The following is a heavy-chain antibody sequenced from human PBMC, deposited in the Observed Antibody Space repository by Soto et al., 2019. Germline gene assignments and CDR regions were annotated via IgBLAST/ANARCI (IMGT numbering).Heavy chain of an antibody. CDR1: GFTFSSYG. CDR3: AREKGCSGGSCYDYYYGMDV. Sequence: QVQLVESGGGVVQPGRSLRLSCAASGFTFSSYGMHWVRQAPGKGLEWVAVIWYDGSNKYYAESVKGRFTISRDNSKKTLYLQMNILRAEDTAVYYCAREKGCSGGSCYDYYYGMDVWGQGTTVTVSS. J-gene: IGHJ6*01. D-gene: IGHD2-15*01. V-gene: IGHV3-33*01. CDR2: IWYDGSNK.